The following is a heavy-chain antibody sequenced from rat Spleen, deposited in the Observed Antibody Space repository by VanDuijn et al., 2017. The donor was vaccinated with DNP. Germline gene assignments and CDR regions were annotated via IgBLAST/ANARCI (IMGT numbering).Heavy chain of an antibody. CDR1: DYSITSNY. D-gene: IGHD1-7*01. Sequence: EVQLQESGPGLVKPSQSLSLTCSVTDYSITSNYWGWIRQFPGNKMEYIGHISYSGRTDYNPSLKSRISITRDTSKNHFFLHLNSVTTEDTATYYCARWTRYFDYWGQGAMVTVSS. J-gene: IGHJ2*01. V-gene: IGHV3-1*01. CDR3: ARWTRYFDY. CDR2: ISYSGRT.